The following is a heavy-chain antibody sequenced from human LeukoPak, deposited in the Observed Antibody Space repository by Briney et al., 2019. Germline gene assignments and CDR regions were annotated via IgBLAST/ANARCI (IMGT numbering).Heavy chain of an antibody. CDR3: AKPGIAVAGISNWFDP. D-gene: IGHD6-19*01. CDR1: GFTFSSYA. V-gene: IGHV3-23*01. Sequence: GGSLRLSCAASGFTFSSYAMSWVRQAPGKGLEWVSAISGSGGSTYYADSVKGRFTISRDNSKNTLHLQMNSLRAEDTAVYYCAKPGIAVAGISNWFDPWGQGTLVTVSS. CDR2: ISGSGGST. J-gene: IGHJ5*02.